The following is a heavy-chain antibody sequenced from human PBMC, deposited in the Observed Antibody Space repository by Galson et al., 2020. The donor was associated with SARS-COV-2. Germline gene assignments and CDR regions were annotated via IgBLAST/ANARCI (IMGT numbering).Heavy chain of an antibody. CDR2: INHSGTT. Sequence: SETLSLTCAVYGWPFSGYYWSWIRQPPGKGLEWIGEINHSGTTKYNPSLKSRVTISGDTSKNQFSLKLSLVTAADTAVYYCARGRGNYATVSGYYYMDVWAKGTTVTVSS. D-gene: IGHD3-22*01. V-gene: IGHV4-34*01. J-gene: IGHJ6*03. CDR3: ARGRGNYATVSGYYYMDV. CDR1: GWPFSGYY.